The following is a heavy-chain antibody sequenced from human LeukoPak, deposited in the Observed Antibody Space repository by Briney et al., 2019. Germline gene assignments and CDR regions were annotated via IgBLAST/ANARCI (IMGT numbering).Heavy chain of an antibody. CDR1: GFTFTKSY. V-gene: IGHV3-11*01. D-gene: IGHD5-18*01. J-gene: IGHJ6*02. CDR3: ARERSNSYDYDSYYGLDV. CDR2: IGTRDTSI. Sequence: GGSLRLSCAASGFTFTKSYMSWVRQAPGKGLEWISYIGTRDTSIYYADSVRGRFTNSRDNAENSLHLQMNSLRAEDTAVYYCARERSNSYDYDSYYGLDVWGQGTTVTVSS.